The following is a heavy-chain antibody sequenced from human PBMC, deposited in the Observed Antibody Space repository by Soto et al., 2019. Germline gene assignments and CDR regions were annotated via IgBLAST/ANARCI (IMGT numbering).Heavy chain of an antibody. V-gene: IGHV4-31*03. CDR1: GGSISSGGYY. CDR2: IYYSGST. Sequence: SETLSLTCTVSGGSISSGGYYWSWIRQHPGKGLEWIGYIYYSGSTYYNPSLKSRVTISVDTSKNQFSLKLSSVTAADTAVYYCAREYSSSTFDYWGQGTLVTVSS. D-gene: IGHD6-6*01. CDR3: AREYSSSTFDY. J-gene: IGHJ4*02.